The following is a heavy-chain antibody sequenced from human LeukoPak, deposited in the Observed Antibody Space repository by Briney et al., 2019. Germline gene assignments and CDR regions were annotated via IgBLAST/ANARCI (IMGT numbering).Heavy chain of an antibody. D-gene: IGHD5-12*01. CDR3: ATQRGYSIAARETLAFDY. V-gene: IGHV3-23*01. J-gene: IGHJ4*02. Sequence: PGGSLRLSCAASGFTFSSYAMSWVRQAPGKGLEWVSAISGSGGSTYYADSVKGRFTISRDNSKNTLYLQMNSLRAEDTAVYYCATQRGYSIAARETLAFDYWGQGTLVTVSS. CDR2: ISGSGGST. CDR1: GFTFSSYA.